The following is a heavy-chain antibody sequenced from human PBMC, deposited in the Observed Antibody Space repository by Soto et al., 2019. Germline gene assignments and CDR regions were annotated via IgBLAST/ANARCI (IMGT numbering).Heavy chain of an antibody. V-gene: IGHV4-59*01. CDR2: IYYSGST. D-gene: IGHD6-13*01. J-gene: IGHJ4*02. Sequence: PSETLSLTCTVSGGSISSYYWSWIRQPPGKGLEWIGYIYYSGSTNYNPSLKSRVTISVDTSKNQFSLKLSSVTAADTAVYYCARAPGIAAAGQLDYWGQGTLVTVS. CDR3: ARAPGIAAAGQLDY. CDR1: GGSISSYY.